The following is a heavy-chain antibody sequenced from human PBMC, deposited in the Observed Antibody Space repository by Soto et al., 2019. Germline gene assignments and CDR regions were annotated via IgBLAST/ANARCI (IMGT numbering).Heavy chain of an antibody. Sequence: ASVKVSCKASGYTFTSYAMHWVRQAPGQRLEWMGWINAGNGNTKYSQKFQGRVTITRDTSASTAYMELSSLRSEDTAVYYCARDYGIAAAGTIANYYYYYGMDVWGQGTTVTAP. V-gene: IGHV1-3*01. J-gene: IGHJ6*02. CDR3: ARDYGIAAAGTIANYYYYYGMDV. CDR2: INAGNGNT. CDR1: GYTFTSYA. D-gene: IGHD6-13*01.